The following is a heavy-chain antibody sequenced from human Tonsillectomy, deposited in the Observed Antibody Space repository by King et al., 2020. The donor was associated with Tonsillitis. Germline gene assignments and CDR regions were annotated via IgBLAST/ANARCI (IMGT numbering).Heavy chain of an antibody. CDR3: AGGMGAGTQIPYMGV. V-gene: IGHV3-33*08. CDR2: IWYDGSNK. D-gene: IGHD3-16*01. J-gene: IGHJ6*03. CDR1: GFTFSYNG. Sequence: VQLVESGGGVVQPGRSLRLSCAASGFTFSYNGMHWVRQAPGKGLEWVAHIWYDGSNKYYVDSVRGRFTISRDNSKNTVYLQMDSLRAEDTALYYCAGGMGAGTQIPYMGVWGKGTTVTVSS.